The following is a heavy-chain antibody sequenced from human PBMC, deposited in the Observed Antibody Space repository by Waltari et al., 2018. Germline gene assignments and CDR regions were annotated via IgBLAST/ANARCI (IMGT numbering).Heavy chain of an antibody. CDR1: GFTFGSYA. J-gene: IGHJ6*02. CDR2: ISGSGGST. CDR3: AKDRLYYGMDV. V-gene: IGHV3-23*01. Sequence: EVQLLESGGGLVQPGGSLRLSWAASGFTFGSYAMNWVRQAPGRGLEWVSTISGSGGSTYYADSVKGRFTISRDNSKNTQYLQMNSLRAEDSAVYYCAKDRLYYGMDVWGQGTTVTVSS.